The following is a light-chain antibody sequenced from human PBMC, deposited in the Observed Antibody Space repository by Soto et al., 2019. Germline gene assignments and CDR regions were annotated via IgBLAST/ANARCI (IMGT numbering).Light chain of an antibody. CDR3: SSYTSSSTYV. J-gene: IGLJ1*01. Sequence: QSVLTQPASVSGSPGQSITISCTGTRSDVGGYNYVYWHQQHPGKAPKLMIYDVTNRPSGVSDRFSGSKSGNTASLTISGLQAEDEADYYCSSYTSSSTYVLGAGTKATVL. CDR2: DVT. CDR1: RSDVGGYNY. V-gene: IGLV2-14*01.